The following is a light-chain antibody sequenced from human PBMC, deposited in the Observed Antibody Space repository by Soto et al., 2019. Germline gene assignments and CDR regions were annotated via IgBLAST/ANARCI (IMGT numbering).Light chain of an antibody. Sequence: QSVLTQPASVSGSPGQSITISCTGTSSDIGAYNFVSWYQQHPGKAPKLMLYDVNIRPSGVSNRFSGSKSGNTASLTISGLQAEEEADYYFTSWTTSTTMIFGGGTKLTVL. V-gene: IGLV2-14*03. J-gene: IGLJ2*01. CDR2: DVN. CDR1: SSDIGAYNF. CDR3: TSWTTSTTMI.